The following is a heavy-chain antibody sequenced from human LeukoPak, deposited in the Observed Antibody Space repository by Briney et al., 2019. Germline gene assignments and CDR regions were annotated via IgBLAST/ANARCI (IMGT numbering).Heavy chain of an antibody. J-gene: IGHJ4*02. V-gene: IGHV1-8*01. D-gene: IGHD5-18*01. CDR1: GYTFTSYD. CDR3: ASGHVDTAMVTFDY. CDR2: MSRNSGGT. Sequence: ASVKVSCKASGYTFTSYDFNWVRQATGQRPEWMGWMSRNSGGTGYAQKFQDRVTMTRNTSISTAYMELSSLRSDDTAVYYCASGHVDTAMVTFDYWGQGTLVTVSS.